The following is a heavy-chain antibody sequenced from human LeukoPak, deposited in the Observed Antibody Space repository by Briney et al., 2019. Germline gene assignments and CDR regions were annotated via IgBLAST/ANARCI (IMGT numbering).Heavy chain of an antibody. V-gene: IGHV3-7*01. D-gene: IGHD2-21*01. J-gene: IGHJ6*03. CDR1: GFTFSSYW. Sequence: GGSLRLSCVASGFTFSSYWMTWVRQAPGKGLEWVANIKTDGSQIYYVDSVKGRFTISRDNAKNSLYLQMNSLRAEDTAAYYCAKGDSRPYYYYYYMDVWGKGTTVTISS. CDR2: IKTDGSQI. CDR3: AKGDSRPYYYYYYMDV.